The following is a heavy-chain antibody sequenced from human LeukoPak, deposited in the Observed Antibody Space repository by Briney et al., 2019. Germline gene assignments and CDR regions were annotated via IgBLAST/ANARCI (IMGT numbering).Heavy chain of an antibody. D-gene: IGHD3-9*01. CDR3: AREFQSGYDILTGFKRHFDY. J-gene: IGHJ4*02. CDR1: GFTFSDYY. CDR2: ISSSGSTI. Sequence: GGSLRLSCAASGFTFSDYYMSWIRQAPGKGLEWVSYISSSGSTIYYADSVKGRFTISRDNAKNSLYLQMNSLRAEDTAVYYCAREFQSGYDILTGFKRHFDYWGQGTLVTVSS. V-gene: IGHV3-11*01.